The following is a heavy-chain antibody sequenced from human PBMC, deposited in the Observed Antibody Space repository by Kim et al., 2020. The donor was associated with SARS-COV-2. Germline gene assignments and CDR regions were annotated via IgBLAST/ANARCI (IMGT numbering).Heavy chain of an antibody. Sequence: GGSLRLSCAASGFTFGSYAMSWVRQAPGKGLEWVSAISGSGGSTYYADSVKGRFTISRDNSKNTLYLQMNSLRAEDTAVYYCAKAEIGSYYGMDVWGQGTTVTVSS. CDR1: GFTFGSYA. CDR3: AKAEIGSYYGMDV. J-gene: IGHJ6*02. D-gene: IGHD1-26*01. V-gene: IGHV3-23*01. CDR2: ISGSGGST.